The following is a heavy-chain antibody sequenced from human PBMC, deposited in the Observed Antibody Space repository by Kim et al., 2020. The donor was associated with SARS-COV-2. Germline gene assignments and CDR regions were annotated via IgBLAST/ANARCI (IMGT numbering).Heavy chain of an antibody. CDR1: EFIFSGFW. J-gene: IGHJ4*02. D-gene: IGHD2-2*02. Sequence: GGSLRLSCVASEFIFSGFWLHWVRQAPGKGLEWVANINQDGSEKYYVDSVRGRFTISRDNAKNSLYLQMDSLRADDTAVYYCVRDRGYTTFDYWGQGTLV. CDR3: VRDRGYTTFDY. V-gene: IGHV3-7*01. CDR2: INQDGSEK.